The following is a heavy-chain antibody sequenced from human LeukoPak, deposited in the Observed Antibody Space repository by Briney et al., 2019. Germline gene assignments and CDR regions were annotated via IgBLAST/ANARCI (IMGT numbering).Heavy chain of an antibody. J-gene: IGHJ4*02. CDR3: AKRAASGWYHPFDF. D-gene: IGHD6-19*01. CDR2: IGANGGNR. V-gene: IGHV3-23*01. CDR1: GFTFNTYA. Sequence: GGSLRLSCAASGFTFNTYAMSWVRQAPGKGLEWVSAIGANGGNRYYAVSVKGRFTTSRDNSNNTLSLQMNSLRAEDTAVYYCAKRAASGWYHPFDFWGQGVLVTVSS.